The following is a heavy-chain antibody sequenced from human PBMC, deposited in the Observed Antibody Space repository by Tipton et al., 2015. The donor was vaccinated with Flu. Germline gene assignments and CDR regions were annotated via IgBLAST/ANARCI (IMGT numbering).Heavy chain of an antibody. J-gene: IGHJ5*02. CDR2: IYYSGSP. V-gene: IGHV4-59*01. Sequence: TLSLTCTVSGGSMSSYYWSWIRQSPGKGLEWIGNIYYSGSPNYDPSLKSRVTISVDMSKNQFSLKLSSVTAADTAVYYCARGGPYGYSDLFDPWGQGTLVTVSS. CDR1: GGSMSSYY. CDR3: ARGGPYGYSDLFDP. D-gene: IGHD5-18*01.